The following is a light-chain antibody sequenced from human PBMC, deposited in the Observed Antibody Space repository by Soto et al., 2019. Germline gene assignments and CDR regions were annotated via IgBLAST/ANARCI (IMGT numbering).Light chain of an antibody. J-gene: IGKJ1*01. Sequence: DIQMTQSPSSLSASVGDRVTITCRASQGIRIDLAWYQQKPGKAPKRLIYAASSLQGGVPPRFSASGSGTEFTLTISSLQPEDFATCYCLQHNTYPRTFGQGTRVEIK. V-gene: IGKV1-17*01. CDR1: QGIRID. CDR2: AAS. CDR3: LQHNTYPRT.